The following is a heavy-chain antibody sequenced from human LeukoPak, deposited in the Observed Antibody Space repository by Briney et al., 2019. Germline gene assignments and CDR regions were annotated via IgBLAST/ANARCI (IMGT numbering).Heavy chain of an antibody. CDR2: ISHTSSTI. CDR3: ASDGGDAD. D-gene: IGHD2-21*02. V-gene: IGHV3-48*04. J-gene: IGHJ4*02. Sequence: GRSLRLSCAASGFTFSSCTMNWVRQAPGKGLEWVSYISHTSSTIYYADSVKGRFTISRDNAKNSLYLQMNSLRAEDTAVYFCASDGGDADWGQGTLVTVSS. CDR1: GFTFSSCT.